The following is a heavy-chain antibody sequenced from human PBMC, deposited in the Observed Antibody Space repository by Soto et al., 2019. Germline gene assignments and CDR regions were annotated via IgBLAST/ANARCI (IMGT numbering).Heavy chain of an antibody. CDR2: ISYDGNNK. J-gene: IGHJ6*02. V-gene: IGHV3-30*04. CDR1: VFTFSNYA. CDR3: ARDRVCTSATCGEFDYYYYYGMDV. D-gene: IGHD2-2*01. Sequence: GGSLRLSCAASVFTFSNYAMHWGRQAPGKGLEWVAIISYDGNNKYNADSVKGRFTISRDNSKNTLYLQMNSLRAEDTAVYYCARDRVCTSATCGEFDYYYYYGMDVWGQGTTVTVSS.